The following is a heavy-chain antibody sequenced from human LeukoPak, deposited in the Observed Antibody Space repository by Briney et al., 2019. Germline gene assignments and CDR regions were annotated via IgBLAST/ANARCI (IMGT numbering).Heavy chain of an antibody. J-gene: IGHJ4*02. D-gene: IGHD6-19*01. CDR2: TSYNGNT. Sequence: RASVKVSCKASGYTFSNYGISWVRQAPGLGLEWMGWTSYNGNTNYAQKFQDRVTMTTDTSTTTAYMELRSLESDDTAVYYCARHSGSGWQALGYWGQGTLVTVSS. CDR3: ARHSGSGWQALGY. CDR1: GYTFSNYG. V-gene: IGHV1-18*04.